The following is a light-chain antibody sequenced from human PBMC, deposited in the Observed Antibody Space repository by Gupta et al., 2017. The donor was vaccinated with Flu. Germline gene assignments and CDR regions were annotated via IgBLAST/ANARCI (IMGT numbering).Light chain of an antibody. J-gene: IGKJ4*01. Sequence: PSSLSASVGDTISISCRASQNIKSFLNWYQQKGGKAPQLLIYASSTLHRGVPSRFSASGSGTEFTLTISSLQPEDFATYYCQQRDSVPITFGGGTKVDIK. CDR2: ASS. V-gene: IGKV1-39*01. CDR3: QQRDSVPIT. CDR1: QNIKSF.